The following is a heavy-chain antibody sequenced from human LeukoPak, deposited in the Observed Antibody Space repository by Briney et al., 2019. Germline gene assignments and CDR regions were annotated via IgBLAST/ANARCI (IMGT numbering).Heavy chain of an antibody. V-gene: IGHV3-74*01. CDR1: GFTLRNYW. Sequence: GGSLRLSCTASGFTLRNYWMHWGRQVPGRRLVWVSRISGDGSVTNYADCVQGRFTISRDNAKNILYLQINNLRSEDTAVYYCARYSSSSGGASYYLDYWGHGTLITVSS. J-gene: IGHJ4*01. CDR3: ARYSSSSGGASYYLDY. D-gene: IGHD6-6*01. CDR2: ISGDGSVT.